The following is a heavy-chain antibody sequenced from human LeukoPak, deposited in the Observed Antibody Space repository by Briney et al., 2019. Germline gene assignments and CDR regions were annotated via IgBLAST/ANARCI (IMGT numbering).Heavy chain of an antibody. V-gene: IGHV3-48*03. D-gene: IGHD3-10*02. Sequence: GGSLRDSRVASGFTFSSYQMNWVRQAPGKGLEWVSYISRSGSTIYYADSVKGRFTISRDNAKNSLYLQMNSLRADDTAVYYCAELGITMSGGVWGKGTTVTISS. CDR1: GFTFSSYQ. CDR2: ISRSGSTI. CDR3: AELGITMSGGV. J-gene: IGHJ6*04.